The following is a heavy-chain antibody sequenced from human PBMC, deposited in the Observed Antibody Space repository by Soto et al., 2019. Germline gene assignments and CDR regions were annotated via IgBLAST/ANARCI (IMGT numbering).Heavy chain of an antibody. CDR1: GGSISSSNW. V-gene: IGHV4-4*02. J-gene: IGHJ4*02. CDR3: ARDLLDYGGNSGDY. D-gene: IGHD4-17*01. CDR2: IYHSGST. Sequence: QVQLQESGPGLVKPSGTLSLTCAVSGGSISSSNWWSWVRQPPGKGLEWSGDIYHSGSTNYNPSLKSRVTISVDKSKNQFSLKLSSVTDADTAVYYCARDLLDYGGNSGDYWGQGTLVTVSS.